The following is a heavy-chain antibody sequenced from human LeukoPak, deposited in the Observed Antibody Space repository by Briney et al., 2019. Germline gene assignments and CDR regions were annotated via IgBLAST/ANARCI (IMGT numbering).Heavy chain of an antibody. CDR3: ARAPDSSGYYYALDY. CDR2: IYYSGST. V-gene: IGHV4-39*07. CDR1: GGSISSSSYY. D-gene: IGHD3-22*01. J-gene: IGHJ4*02. Sequence: SETLSLTCTVSGGSISSSSYYWGWIRQPPGKGLEWIGSIYYSGSTYYNPSLKSRVTISVDTSKNQFSLKLSSVTAADTAVYYCARAPDSSGYYYALDYWGQGTLVTVSS.